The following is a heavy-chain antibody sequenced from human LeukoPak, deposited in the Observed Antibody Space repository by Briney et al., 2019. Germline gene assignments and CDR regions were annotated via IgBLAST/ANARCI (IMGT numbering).Heavy chain of an antibody. CDR1: GYTLTELS. CDR2: FDTEDGET. D-gene: IGHD4-17*01. Sequence: ASVKVSCKVSGYTLTELSMHWVRQAPGKGLEWMGGFDTEDGETIYEQKFQGRVTMTEDTSTDTAYMELSSLRSEDTAVYYCATVDYGDYAVDYWGQGTLVTVSS. J-gene: IGHJ4*02. CDR3: ATVDYGDYAVDY. V-gene: IGHV1-24*01.